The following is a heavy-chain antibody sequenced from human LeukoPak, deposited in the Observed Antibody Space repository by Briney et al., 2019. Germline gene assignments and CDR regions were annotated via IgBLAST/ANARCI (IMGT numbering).Heavy chain of an antibody. CDR3: ARSPTVIRPFDY. CDR2: INPNSGGT. V-gene: IGHV1-2*02. CDR1: GYTFTGYY. J-gene: IGHJ4*02. Sequence: GASVKVSCKASGYTFTGYYMHWVRQAPGQGLEWMGWINPNSGGTNYAQKFQGRVTMTRDTSISTAYMELSRLRSDGTAVYYCARSPTVIRPFDYWGQGTLVTVPS. D-gene: IGHD4-11*01.